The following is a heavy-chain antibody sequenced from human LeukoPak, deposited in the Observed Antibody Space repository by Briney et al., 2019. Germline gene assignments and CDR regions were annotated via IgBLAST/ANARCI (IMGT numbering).Heavy chain of an antibody. D-gene: IGHD3-10*01. J-gene: IGHJ4*02. V-gene: IGHV1-18*01. CDR3: ARETPVFGELFGYFDY. Sequence: ASVKVSCKASGYTFTSYGISWVRQAPGQGLERMGWISAYNGNTNYAQKLQGRVTMTTDTSTSTAYMELRSLRSDDTAVYYCARETPVFGELFGYFDYWGQGTLVTVSS. CDR1: GYTFTSYG. CDR2: ISAYNGNT.